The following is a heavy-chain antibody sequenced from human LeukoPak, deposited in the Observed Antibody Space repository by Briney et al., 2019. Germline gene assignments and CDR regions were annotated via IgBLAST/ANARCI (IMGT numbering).Heavy chain of an antibody. CDR1: GFTFDDYG. CDR2: INWNGGST. V-gene: IGHV3-20*04. D-gene: IGHD3-22*01. J-gene: IGHJ3*02. Sequence: PGGSLRLSCAASGFTFDDYGMSWVRQAPGKGLEWVSGINWNGGSTGYADSVKGRFTISRDNAKNSLYLQMNSLRAEDTALYYCARNRRAMITRPGADAFDIWGQGTMVTVSS. CDR3: ARNRRAMITRPGADAFDI.